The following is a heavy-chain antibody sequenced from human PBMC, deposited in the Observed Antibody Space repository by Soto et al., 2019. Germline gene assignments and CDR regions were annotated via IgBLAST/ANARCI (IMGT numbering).Heavy chain of an antibody. D-gene: IGHD3-10*01. J-gene: IGHJ6*02. V-gene: IGHV1-18*01. CDR3: ARGSGSGTNGLDV. CDR1: GYTFNTHG. CDR2: IRPYNGNT. Sequence: QVQLVQSGAEVKKPGASVKVSCKASGYTFNTHGITWVRQAPGQGLEWMGWIRPYNGNTNYAHKVRGRVTMTTATSTSTAYMELRRLTSDDTAVYYCARGSGSGTNGLDVWGQGTTVTVSS.